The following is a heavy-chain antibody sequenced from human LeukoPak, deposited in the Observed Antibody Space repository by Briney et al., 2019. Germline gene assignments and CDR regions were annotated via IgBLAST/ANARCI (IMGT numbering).Heavy chain of an antibody. CDR1: GGTFSSYA. D-gene: IGHD3-10*01. Sequence: ASVKVSCKASGGTFSSYAISWVRQAPGQGLEWMGWISAYNGNTNYAQKLQGRVTMTTDTSTSTAYMELRSLRSDDTAVYYCARVNTMVRGDYYYYYMDVWGKGTTVTISS. V-gene: IGHV1-18*01. J-gene: IGHJ6*03. CDR3: ARVNTMVRGDYYYYYMDV. CDR2: ISAYNGNT.